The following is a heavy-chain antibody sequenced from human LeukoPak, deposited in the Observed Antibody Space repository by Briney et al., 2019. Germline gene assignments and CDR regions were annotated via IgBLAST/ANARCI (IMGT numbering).Heavy chain of an antibody. CDR1: GFTFSSYA. Sequence: GGSLRLSCAASGFTFSSYAMHWVRQAPGKGLEWVAVISYDGSNKYYADSVKGRFTISRDNSKNTLYLQMNSLRAEDTAVYYCASQHSSSLGYWGQGTLVTVSS. J-gene: IGHJ4*02. CDR3: ASQHSSSLGY. CDR2: ISYDGSNK. V-gene: IGHV3-30*04. D-gene: IGHD6-6*01.